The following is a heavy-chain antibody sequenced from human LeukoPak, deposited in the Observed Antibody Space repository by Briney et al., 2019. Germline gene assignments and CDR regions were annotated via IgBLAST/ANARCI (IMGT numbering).Heavy chain of an antibody. V-gene: IGHV4-59*01. J-gene: IGHJ4*02. CDR2: IYYSGTT. D-gene: IGHD6-13*01. CDR1: GGSISSYY. Sequence: PSETLSLTCTVSGGSISSYYWSWIRQPPGKGLEWIGYIYYSGTTNYNPSLKSRVTISVDTSKNQFSLKLSSVTAADTAVYYCARGVYIAAAQYGYWGQGTLVTVSS. CDR3: ARGVYIAAAQYGY.